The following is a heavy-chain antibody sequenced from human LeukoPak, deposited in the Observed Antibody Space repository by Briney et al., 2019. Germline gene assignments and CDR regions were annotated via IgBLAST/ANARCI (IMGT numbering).Heavy chain of an antibody. CDR1: GFTFSSYA. V-gene: IGHV3-30-3*01. CDR3: ARARTRYSGSYGGAFDI. CDR2: ISYDGSNK. D-gene: IGHD1-26*01. Sequence: GGSLRLSCAASGFTFSSYAMHWVRQAPGKGLEWVAVISYDGSNKYHADSVKGRFTISRDNAKNSLYLQMNSLRAEDTAVYYCARARTRYSGSYGGAFDIWGQGTMVTVSS. J-gene: IGHJ3*02.